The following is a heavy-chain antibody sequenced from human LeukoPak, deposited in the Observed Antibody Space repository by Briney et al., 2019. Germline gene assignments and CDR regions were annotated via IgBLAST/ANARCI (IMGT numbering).Heavy chain of an antibody. CDR2: IRSDGSNK. CDR1: GFTFSSYS. Sequence: GGSLRLSCAASGFTFSSYSMNWVRQAPGKGLEWVAFIRSDGSNKYYADSVKGRFTISRDNSKNTLYLQMNSLRREDTAVYNCAREGSYYFFDYWGQGTLVTVSS. J-gene: IGHJ4*02. V-gene: IGHV3-30*02. CDR3: AREGSYYFFDY. D-gene: IGHD1-26*01.